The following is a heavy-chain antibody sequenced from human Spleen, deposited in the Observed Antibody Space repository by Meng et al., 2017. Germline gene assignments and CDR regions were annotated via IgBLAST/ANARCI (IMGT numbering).Heavy chain of an antibody. J-gene: IGHJ4*02. Sequence: SETLSLTCAVYGGSFSGYYWSWIRQPPGKGLEWIGEINHSGSTNYNPSLKSRVTISVDTSKNQFSLKMSSVTAADTAVYYCARGPHFWSGYYAYWGQGTLVTGSS. V-gene: IGHV4-34*01. D-gene: IGHD3-3*01. CDR3: ARGPHFWSGYYAY. CDR2: INHSGST. CDR1: GGSFSGYY.